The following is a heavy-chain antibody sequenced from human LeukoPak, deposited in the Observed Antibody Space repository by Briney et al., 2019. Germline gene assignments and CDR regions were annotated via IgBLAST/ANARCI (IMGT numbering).Heavy chain of an antibody. CDR2: IYYSGST. Sequence: SETLSLTCTVSGGSISSYYWSWIRQPPGKGLEWIGYIYYSGSTNYNPSLKSRVTISVDTSKNQFSLKLSSVTAADTAVYYCARESANYYDSSGYRVIDYWGQGTLVTVSS. D-gene: IGHD3-22*01. CDR3: ARESANYYDSSGYRVIDY. CDR1: GGSISSYY. J-gene: IGHJ4*02. V-gene: IGHV4-59*01.